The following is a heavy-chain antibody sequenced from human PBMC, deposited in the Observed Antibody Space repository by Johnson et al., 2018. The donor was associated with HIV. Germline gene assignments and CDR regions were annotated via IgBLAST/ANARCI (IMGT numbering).Heavy chain of an antibody. CDR1: GFTFSDHY. CDR2: TRNKANSYTT. CDR3: TTDHYFLDALDI. D-gene: IGHD2/OR15-2a*01. V-gene: IGHV3-72*01. J-gene: IGHJ3*02. Sequence: VQLVESGGGFVQPGGSLRLSCAASGFTFSDHYMDWVRQAPGKGLEWVGRTRNKANSYTTDYAAHVTGRFTISRDDSKNTLYLQMKSLKTEDTAGYYCTTDHYFLDALDIWGQGTMVTVSS.